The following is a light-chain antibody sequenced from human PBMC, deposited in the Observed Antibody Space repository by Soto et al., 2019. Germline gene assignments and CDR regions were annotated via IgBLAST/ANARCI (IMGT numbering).Light chain of an antibody. V-gene: IGKV3-20*01. CDR3: QHYGYSPPFT. J-gene: IGKJ3*01. CDR1: QSISSSW. CDR2: GAS. Sequence: EIVLTQSPGTLSLSPGERGTLSCRASQSISSSWLAWFQQKPGQAPRLLMYGASNRAAGIPDRFSGSGSGTDFTLTISRLEPEDFAVYYCQHYGYSPPFTFGPGTKVDIK.